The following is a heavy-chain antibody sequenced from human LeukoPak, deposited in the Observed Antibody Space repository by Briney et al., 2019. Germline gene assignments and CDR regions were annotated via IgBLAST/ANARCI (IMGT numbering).Heavy chain of an antibody. Sequence: GGSLRLSCAASGFTFSSYSMNWVRQAPGKGLEWVSSISSSSSYIYYADSVKGRFTISRDNAKNSLYLQVNSLRAEDTAVYYCARVVTTVTTVDYWGQGTLVTVSS. V-gene: IGHV3-21*01. CDR3: ARVVTTVTTVDY. J-gene: IGHJ4*02. CDR1: GFTFSSYS. CDR2: ISSSSSYI. D-gene: IGHD4-17*01.